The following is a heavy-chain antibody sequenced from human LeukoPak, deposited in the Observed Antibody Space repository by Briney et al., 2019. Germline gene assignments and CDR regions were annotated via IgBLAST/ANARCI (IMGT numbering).Heavy chain of an antibody. CDR1: GFTFSSNW. Sequence: GGSLRLSCGTSGFTFSSNWMSWVRHVPGRGLDWVANIKPDGSAQYYAASVKGRFTASRDNAKNSVYLQMNSLRVEDTAVYYCARANNSSWHNWGQGTLVTVSA. CDR2: IKPDGSAQ. J-gene: IGHJ4*02. V-gene: IGHV3-7*01. CDR3: ARANNSSWHN. D-gene: IGHD6-13*01.